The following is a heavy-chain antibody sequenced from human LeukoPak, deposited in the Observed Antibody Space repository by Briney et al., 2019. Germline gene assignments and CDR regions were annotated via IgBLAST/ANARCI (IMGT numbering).Heavy chain of an antibody. Sequence: SETLSLTCTVSGGSISSSRYYWGWIRQPPGKGLEWIGSIYYSGSTYYNPSLKSRVTISVDTSKNQFSLKLSSVTAADTAVYYCARRPYSSGWSTGFDYWGQGTLVTVSS. CDR1: GGSISSSRYY. D-gene: IGHD6-19*01. CDR3: ARRPYSSGWSTGFDY. CDR2: IYYSGST. J-gene: IGHJ4*02. V-gene: IGHV4-39*01.